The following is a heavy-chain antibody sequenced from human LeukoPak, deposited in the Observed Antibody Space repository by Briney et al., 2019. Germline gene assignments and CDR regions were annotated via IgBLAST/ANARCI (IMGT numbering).Heavy chain of an antibody. CDR3: ARQGIAAAGFDY. Sequence: SETLSLTCTVSGGSISSSSYYWGWIRQPPGKGLEWIGSIYYSGSTYYNPSLKSRVTISVDTSKNQFSLKLSSVTAADTAVYYCARQGIAAAGFDYWGQGTLVTVSS. V-gene: IGHV4-39*01. J-gene: IGHJ4*02. CDR1: GGSISSSSYY. D-gene: IGHD6-13*01. CDR2: IYYSGST.